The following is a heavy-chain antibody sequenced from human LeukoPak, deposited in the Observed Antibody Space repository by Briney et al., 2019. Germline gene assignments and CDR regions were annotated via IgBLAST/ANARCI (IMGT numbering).Heavy chain of an antibody. V-gene: IGHV1-24*01. Sequence: ASVKVSCKISGYSLTELSIHWVRQAPGKGLEWMGGFDPENGETIYAQKFQGRVTMTEDTSTGTAYMELSSLRSEDTAVYYCTTKYYYDSSDYYVIDYWGQGTLVIVSS. J-gene: IGHJ4*02. D-gene: IGHD3-22*01. CDR2: FDPENGET. CDR3: TTKYYYDSSDYYVIDY. CDR1: GYSLTELS.